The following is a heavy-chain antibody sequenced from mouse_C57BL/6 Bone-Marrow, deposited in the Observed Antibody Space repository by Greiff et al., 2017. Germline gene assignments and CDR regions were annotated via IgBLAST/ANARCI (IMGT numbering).Heavy chain of an antibody. D-gene: IGHD1-3*01. CDR1: GYSFTGYY. J-gene: IGHJ3*02. CDR3: ARKVRRICGY. CDR2: INPSTGGT. Sequence: VQLQQSGPELVKPGASVKISCKASGYSFTGYYMNWVKQSPEKSLEWIGEINPSTGGTTYNQKFKAKATLTVDKSSSTAYMQLKSLTSEDSAVDCCARKVRRICGYWGQGTLVTVSA. V-gene: IGHV1-42*01.